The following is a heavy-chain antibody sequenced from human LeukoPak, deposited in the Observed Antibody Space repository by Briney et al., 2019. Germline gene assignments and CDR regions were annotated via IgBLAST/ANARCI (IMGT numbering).Heavy chain of an antibody. V-gene: IGHV3-73*01. CDR2: IRSKANSYAT. J-gene: IGHJ3*02. Sequence: GGSLRLSCAASGFTFSGSAMHWVRQASGKGLEWVGRIRSKANSYATAYAASVKGRITISRDDSKNTAYLQMNSLKTEDTAVYYCRSGWYIGGAFDIWGQGTMVTVSS. D-gene: IGHD6-19*01. CDR3: RSGWYIGGAFDI. CDR1: GFTFSGSA.